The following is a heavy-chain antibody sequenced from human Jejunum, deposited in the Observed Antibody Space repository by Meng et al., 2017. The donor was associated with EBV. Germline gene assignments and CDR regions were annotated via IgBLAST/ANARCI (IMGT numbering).Heavy chain of an antibody. CDR3: ARDGCSSPGCYQDF. CDR1: GFTFNIHS. CDR2: IGTGRA. Sequence: EVQLVESGGXLVKPGESLRVSCVASGFTFNIHSMTWVRQAPGKGPEWVSSIGTGRAYYADSVKGRFTTSRDFSKNSLHLQMSSLRDDDTAIYYCARDGCSSPGCYQDFWGEGTLVTVSS. D-gene: IGHD2-2*01. J-gene: IGHJ4*02. V-gene: IGHV3-21*01.